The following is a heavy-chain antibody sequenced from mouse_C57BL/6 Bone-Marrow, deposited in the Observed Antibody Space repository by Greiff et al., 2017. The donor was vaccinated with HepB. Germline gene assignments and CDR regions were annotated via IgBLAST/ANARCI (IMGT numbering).Heavy chain of an antibody. CDR1: GFNIKDDY. J-gene: IGHJ1*03. Sequence: VQLQQSGAELVRPGASVKLSCTASGFNIKDDYMHWVKQRPEQGLEWIGWIDPENGDTEYASKFQGKATITADTSSNTAYLQLSSLTSEDTAVYYCTTRGTTGPYFDVWGTGTTGTVSS. CDR2: IDPENGDT. V-gene: IGHV14-4*01. CDR3: TTRGTTGPYFDV. D-gene: IGHD1-1*01.